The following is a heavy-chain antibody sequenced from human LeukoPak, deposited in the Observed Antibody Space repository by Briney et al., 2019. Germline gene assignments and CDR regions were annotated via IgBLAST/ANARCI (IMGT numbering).Heavy chain of an antibody. J-gene: IGHJ4*02. V-gene: IGHV3-30*18. CDR3: AKDGIYDTPFDY. Sequence: GGSLRLSCAASGFTFSSYGMHWVRQAPGKGLEWVAVISYDGSNKYYADSVKGRFTISRDNSKNTLYLQMNSLRAEDTAVYYCAKDGIYDTPFDYWGQGTLVTVSS. CDR2: ISYDGSNK. D-gene: IGHD1-26*01. CDR1: GFTFSSYG.